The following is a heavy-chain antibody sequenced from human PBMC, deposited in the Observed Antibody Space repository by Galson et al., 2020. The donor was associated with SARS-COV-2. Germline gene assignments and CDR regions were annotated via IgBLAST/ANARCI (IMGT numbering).Heavy chain of an antibody. CDR3: ARSLRSGYVSVCHY. D-gene: IGHD3-22*01. CDR1: GGSIYNYF. J-gene: IGHJ4*02. V-gene: IGHV4-59*08. Sequence: ETSETLSLTCTVSGGSIYNYFWSWIRQTPGKGLEWIGYIAYNGATRYNPSLKSRVTISLDTSENQFSRKLSFVTAADTAVYFCARSLRSGYVSVCHYWGQGSLVTVSS. CDR2: IAYNGAT.